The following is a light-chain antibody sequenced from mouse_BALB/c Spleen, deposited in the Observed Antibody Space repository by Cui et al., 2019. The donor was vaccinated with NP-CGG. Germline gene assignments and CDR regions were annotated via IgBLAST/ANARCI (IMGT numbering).Light chain of an antibody. CDR1: TGSVTTTNY. CDR3: ALWYSNHWV. Sequence: QAVVTQETGLTPSPGETVTLTCRSSTGSVTTTNYANWVQEKPDHLFTGLIGGTNNRPPGVPARFSGSLIGDKAALTITGAQTEDEAIYFCALWYSNHWVFGGGTKLTVL. CDR2: GTN. J-gene: IGLJ1*01. V-gene: IGLV1*01.